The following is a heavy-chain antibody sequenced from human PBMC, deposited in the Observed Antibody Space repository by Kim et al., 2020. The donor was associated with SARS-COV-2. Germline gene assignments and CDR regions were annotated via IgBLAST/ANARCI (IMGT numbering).Heavy chain of an antibody. CDR2: FDPEDGET. Sequence: ASVKVSCKVSGYTLTELSMHWVRQAPGKGLEWMGGFDPEDGETIYAQKFQGRVTMTEDTSTDTAYMELSSLRSEDTAVYYCATDPFSRGLHRGSSGYPDMVDYWGQGTLVTVSS. D-gene: IGHD3-22*01. CDR1: GYTLTELS. V-gene: IGHV1-24*01. J-gene: IGHJ4*02. CDR3: ATDPFSRGLHRGSSGYPDMVDY.